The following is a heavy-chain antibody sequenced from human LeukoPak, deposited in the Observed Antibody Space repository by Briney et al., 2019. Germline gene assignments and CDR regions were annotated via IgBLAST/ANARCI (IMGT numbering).Heavy chain of an antibody. CDR3: TTQGPYDILTGFGYYFDY. D-gene: IGHD3-9*01. CDR2: IKSKTDDGTT. J-gene: IGHJ4*02. Sequence: GGSLRLSCAASGFTFSNAWMSWVRQAPGKGLEWVGHIKSKTDDGTTDYAAPVKGRFTISRDDSKNTLYLQMNSLKTEDTAVYYCTTQGPYDILTGFGYYFDYWGQGTLVTVSS. V-gene: IGHV3-15*01. CDR1: GFTFSNAW.